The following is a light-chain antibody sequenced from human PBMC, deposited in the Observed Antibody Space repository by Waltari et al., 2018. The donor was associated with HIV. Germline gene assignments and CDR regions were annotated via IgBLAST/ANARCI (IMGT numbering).Light chain of an antibody. Sequence: QSVLTQPPSVSGDPGQRVTISCTGSSSNIGAGHDVHWYQQLPGTAPKLLIYGNSNRPSGVPDRFSGSKSGTSASLAITGLQAEDEADYYCQSYDSSLSGWVFGGGTKLTVL. CDR2: GNS. J-gene: IGLJ3*02. CDR1: SSNIGAGHD. V-gene: IGLV1-40*01. CDR3: QSYDSSLSGWV.